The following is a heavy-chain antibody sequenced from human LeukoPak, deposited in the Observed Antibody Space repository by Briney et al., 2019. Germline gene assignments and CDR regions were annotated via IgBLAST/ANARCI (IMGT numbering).Heavy chain of an antibody. J-gene: IGHJ4*02. CDR1: GGSISSGGYY. V-gene: IGHV4-30-2*01. D-gene: IGHD6-6*01. Sequence: SETLSLTCTVSGGSISSGGYYWSWIRQPPGKGLEWIGCVYHSGNTYYKPSLKSRVTISVDRSKNQFSLNLSSVTAADTAVYYCARASAYSSSSGIGFWGQGTLVTVSS. CDR3: ARASAYSSSSGIGF. CDR2: VYHSGNT.